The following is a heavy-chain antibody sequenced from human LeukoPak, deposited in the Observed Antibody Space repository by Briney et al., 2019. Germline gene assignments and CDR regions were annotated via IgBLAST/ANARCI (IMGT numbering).Heavy chain of an antibody. CDR3: AKVKWKLIGYFDY. Sequence: TGGSLRLPCAASGFTFTSYAMSWVRQAPGKGLEWVSVLTGDGNTYYADSVKGRFTNSRDDSKNTLFLQMNSLRAEDTAVYFCAKVKWKLIGYFDYWGQGTLVTVSS. J-gene: IGHJ4*02. CDR1: GFTFTSYA. CDR2: LTGDGNT. V-gene: IGHV3-23*01. D-gene: IGHD1-20*01.